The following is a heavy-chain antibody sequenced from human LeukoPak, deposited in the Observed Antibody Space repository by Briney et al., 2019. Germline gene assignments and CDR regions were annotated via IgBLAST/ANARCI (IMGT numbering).Heavy chain of an antibody. J-gene: IGHJ4*02. Sequence: PGESLKISCKGSGYSFTDYWIGWVRQMPGKGLEWMAIVYPTDSDTRYCPSFQGQVTVSADKSISTVYLQWSSLKASDTAMYYCARHRSDSSSSPIDYWGQGTLVTVSS. V-gene: IGHV5-51*01. CDR1: GYSFTDYW. D-gene: IGHD6-6*01. CDR3: ARHRSDSSSSPIDY. CDR2: VYPTDSDT.